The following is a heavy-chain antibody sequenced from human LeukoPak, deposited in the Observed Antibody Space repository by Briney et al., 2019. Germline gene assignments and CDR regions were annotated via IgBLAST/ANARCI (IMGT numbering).Heavy chain of an antibody. J-gene: IGHJ4*02. V-gene: IGHV2-5*08. Sequence: TLSLTCTVSGGSISTYYWTCIRQPPGKALEWLAVIYWDDDKRHSPSLKSRLTITKDTSKNQVVLTMPNMDPVDTATYYCAHKEYYALGSLGDSFDYWGQGTLVTVSS. CDR2: IYWDDDK. D-gene: IGHD3-10*01. CDR1: GGSISTYYWT. CDR3: AHKEYYALGSLGDSFDY.